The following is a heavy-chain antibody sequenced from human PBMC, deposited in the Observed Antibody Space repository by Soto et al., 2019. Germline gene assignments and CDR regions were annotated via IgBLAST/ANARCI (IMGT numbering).Heavy chain of an antibody. D-gene: IGHD3-10*01. CDR3: ARDWFGEFNGVDY. J-gene: IGHJ4*02. CDR1: GFTFSSYA. V-gene: IGHV3-30-3*01. Sequence: QVQLVESGGGVVQPGRSLRLSCAASGFTFSSYAMHWVRQAPGKGLEWVAVISYDGSNKYYADSVKGRFTISRDNSKNTLYLQMNSLRAEDTAVYYCARDWFGEFNGVDYWGQGTLVTVS. CDR2: ISYDGSNK.